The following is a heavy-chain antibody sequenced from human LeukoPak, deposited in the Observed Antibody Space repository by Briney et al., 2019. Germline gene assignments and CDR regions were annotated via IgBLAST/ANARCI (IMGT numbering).Heavy chain of an antibody. CDR3: MCWGTDNH. V-gene: IGHV3-7*01. CDR1: GLTFRSYW. Sequence: GGSLRLSCTFSGLTFRSYWMNWVRQVPGKGLEWVANINPGGNEIRSVDSVKGRSIISRDNAKNSLDLQMSSLRVEDTAVYYCMCWGTDNHWGQGILVTVSS. J-gene: IGHJ4*02. D-gene: IGHD7-27*01. CDR2: INPGGNEI.